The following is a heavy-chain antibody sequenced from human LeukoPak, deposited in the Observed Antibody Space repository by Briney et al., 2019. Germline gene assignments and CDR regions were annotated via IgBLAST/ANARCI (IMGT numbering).Heavy chain of an antibody. CDR3: AKDHSLVVTALDY. Sequence: GGSLRLSCAASGFTFGSYAMSWVRQAPGKGLEWVSAISGSGGSTYYADSVKGRFTISRDNSKNTLYLQMNSLRAEDTAVYYCAKDHSLVVTALDYWGQGTLVTVSS. D-gene: IGHD2-21*02. CDR1: GFTFGSYA. J-gene: IGHJ4*02. CDR2: ISGSGGST. V-gene: IGHV3-23*01.